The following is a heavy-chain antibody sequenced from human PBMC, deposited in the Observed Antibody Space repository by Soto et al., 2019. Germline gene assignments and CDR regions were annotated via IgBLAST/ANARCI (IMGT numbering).Heavy chain of an antibody. D-gene: IGHD2-8*01. CDR1: GFTFSSYG. J-gene: IGHJ4*02. CDR3: AKLWDFVVLPAGILDY. CDR2: ISGGGDTT. V-gene: IGHV3-23*01. Sequence: EVQLLESGGGLVQPGGSLRLTCAASGFTFSSYGISWIRLSPGKGLEWVSVISGGGDTTYYTPSVKGRFTISRDDFRNQLYLQMNSLRTEDTAICYFAKLWDFVVLPAGILDYWGPGTLVTVSS.